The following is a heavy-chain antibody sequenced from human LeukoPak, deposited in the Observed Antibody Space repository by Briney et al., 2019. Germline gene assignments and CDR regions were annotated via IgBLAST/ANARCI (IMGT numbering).Heavy chain of an antibody. Sequence: SETLSLTCTVPGGSFTTHCWSWIRQAPGKGLEWIGYISYIGSTNYNPSLKSRISISIDTSKNEVSLMLTSVTAADTAVYYCASDSISMNAFDAWGQGTMVTVSS. V-gene: IGHV4-59*11. CDR3: ASDSISMNAFDA. J-gene: IGHJ3*01. CDR1: GGSFTTHC. D-gene: IGHD3-22*01. CDR2: ISYIGST.